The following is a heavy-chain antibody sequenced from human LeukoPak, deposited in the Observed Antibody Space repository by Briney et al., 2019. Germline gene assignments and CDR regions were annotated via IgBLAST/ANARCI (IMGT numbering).Heavy chain of an antibody. CDR1: GFTFSSYV. Sequence: PGGSLRLSCAASGFTFSSYVMSWVRQAPGKGLEWVSAISGSGGSTYYADSVKGRFTIYRDNSKNTLYLQINSVRAEDTAVYYCAKGRGADDYWGQGTLVTVSS. D-gene: IGHD3-10*01. J-gene: IGHJ4*02. V-gene: IGHV3-23*01. CDR3: AKGRGADDY. CDR2: ISGSGGST.